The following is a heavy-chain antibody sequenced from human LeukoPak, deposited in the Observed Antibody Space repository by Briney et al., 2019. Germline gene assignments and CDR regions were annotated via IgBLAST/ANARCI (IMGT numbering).Heavy chain of an antibody. J-gene: IGHJ4*02. CDR2: INPSGGST. CDR1: GYTFTGYY. Sequence: ASVKVSCKASGYTFTGYYMHWVRQAPGQGLEWMGIINPSGGSTSYAQRLQGRVTMTRDTSTSTVYMELSSLRSEDTAVYYCARSNNYGFDYWGQGTLVTVSS. D-gene: IGHD4-11*01. V-gene: IGHV1-46*01. CDR3: ARSNNYGFDY.